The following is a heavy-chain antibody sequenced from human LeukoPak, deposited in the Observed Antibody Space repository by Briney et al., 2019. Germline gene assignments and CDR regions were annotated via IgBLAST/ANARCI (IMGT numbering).Heavy chain of an antibody. CDR2: INPNSGGT. CDR1: GYTFTGYY. Sequence: GASVKVSCKASGYTFTGYYMHWVRQAPGQGLEWMGRINPNSGGTNYAQKFQGRVTMTRETYISTAYMELSRLRSDDTAVYYCARGFYYYDSSGYDALSYMDVWGKGTTVTVSS. J-gene: IGHJ6*03. V-gene: IGHV1-2*06. CDR3: ARGFYYYDSSGYDALSYMDV. D-gene: IGHD3-22*01.